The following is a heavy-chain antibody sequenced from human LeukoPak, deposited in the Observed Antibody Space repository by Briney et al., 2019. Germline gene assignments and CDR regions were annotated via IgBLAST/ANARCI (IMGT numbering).Heavy chain of an antibody. CDR3: AKSYYDFWSGFMDV. J-gene: IGHJ6*02. CDR1: GFTFDDYA. V-gene: IGHV3-9*01. CDR2: ISWNSGSI. D-gene: IGHD3-3*01. Sequence: GGSLRLSCAASGFTFDDYAMHWVRQAPGKGLEWVSGISWNSGSIGYADSVKGRFTISRDNAKNSLYLQMNSLRAEDTALYYCAKSYYDFWSGFMDVWGQGTTVTVSS.